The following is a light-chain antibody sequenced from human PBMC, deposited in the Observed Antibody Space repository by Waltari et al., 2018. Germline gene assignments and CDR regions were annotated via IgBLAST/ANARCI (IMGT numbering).Light chain of an antibody. Sequence: QSALTQPASVSGSPGQSITISCTGTSSDVGGYNYASWYQQHPGKAPKLMIYAVSNRPPGVSNRFSGSKSGNTASLTISGLQAEDEADYYCSSYTSSSTLGVFGGGTKLTVL. CDR2: AVS. V-gene: IGLV2-14*01. CDR1: SSDVGGYNY. CDR3: SSYTSSSTLGV. J-gene: IGLJ2*01.